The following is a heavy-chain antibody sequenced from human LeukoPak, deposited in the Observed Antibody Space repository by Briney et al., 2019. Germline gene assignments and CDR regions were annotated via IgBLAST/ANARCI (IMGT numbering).Heavy chain of an antibody. D-gene: IGHD2-21*02. Sequence: SETLSLTCAVYGGSFSGYYWSWIRQHPGKGLEWIGYIYYSGSTYYNPSLKSRVTISVDTSKNQFSLKLSSVTAADTAVYYCARELYCGGDCYSGFDYWGQGTLVTVSS. CDR3: ARELYCGGDCYSGFDY. CDR2: IYYSGST. V-gene: IGHV4-31*11. CDR1: GGSFSGYY. J-gene: IGHJ4*02.